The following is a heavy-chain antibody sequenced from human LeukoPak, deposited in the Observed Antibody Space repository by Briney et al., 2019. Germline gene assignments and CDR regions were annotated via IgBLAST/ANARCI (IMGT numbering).Heavy chain of an antibody. V-gene: IGHV3-21*01. D-gene: IGHD1-1*01. J-gene: IGHJ3*02. Sequence: PGGSLRLSCAASGFTFSSHNMNWVRQAPMKGLEWVSSIGTDGSYIYYADSVQGRFTISRDNAKNSLYLQMNSQTAEDTAVYYCARKMKTGDRVGTFDIWGQGTMVTVSS. CDR3: ARKMKTGDRVGTFDI. CDR1: GFTFSSHN. CDR2: IGTDGSYI.